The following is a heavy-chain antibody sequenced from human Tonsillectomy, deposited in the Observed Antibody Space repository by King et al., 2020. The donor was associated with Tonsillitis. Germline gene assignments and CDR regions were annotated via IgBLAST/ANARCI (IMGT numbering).Heavy chain of an antibody. CDR2: IAYDASYE. V-gene: IGHV3-30*18. CDR1: GFTFSNYG. CDR3: AKDGIALSDWYCDL. Sequence: VQLVESGGGVVQPGRSLRLSCAASGFTFSNYGMHWVRQAPGKGLEWVALIAYDASYENYADSVKGRFAISRDNSKNTVYLEMNSLRVEDTSVYYCAKDGIALSDWYCDLWGRGTLVTVPS. J-gene: IGHJ2*01. D-gene: IGHD3-16*02.